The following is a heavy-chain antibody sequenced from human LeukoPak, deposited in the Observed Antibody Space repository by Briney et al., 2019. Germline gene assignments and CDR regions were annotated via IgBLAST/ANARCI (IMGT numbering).Heavy chain of an antibody. CDR2: IYSGGTT. Sequence: GGSLRLSCAASGFTFSSYAMSWVRQAPGKGLEWVSVIYSGGTTYYADSVKGRFTISRDNSKNTLYLQMNSLRAEDTAVYYCARDRSASCSGGSCYFWGQGTLVTVSS. CDR3: ARDRSASCSGGSCYF. D-gene: IGHD2-15*01. V-gene: IGHV3-53*01. CDR1: GFTFSSYA. J-gene: IGHJ4*02.